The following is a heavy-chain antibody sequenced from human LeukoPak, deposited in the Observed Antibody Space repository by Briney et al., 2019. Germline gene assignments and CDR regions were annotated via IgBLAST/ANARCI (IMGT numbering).Heavy chain of an antibody. V-gene: IGHV4-61*02. CDR1: GGSISSGSYY. CDR2: IYTSGST. J-gene: IGHJ6*03. CDR3: ARDYDILTGWSYYMDV. D-gene: IGHD3-9*01. Sequence: SETLSLTCTVSGGSISSGSYYWSWIRQPAGKGLEWIGRIYTSGSTNYNPSLKSRVTMSVDTSKNQFSLKLSSVTAADTAVYYCARDYDILTGWSYYMDVWGKGTTVTISS.